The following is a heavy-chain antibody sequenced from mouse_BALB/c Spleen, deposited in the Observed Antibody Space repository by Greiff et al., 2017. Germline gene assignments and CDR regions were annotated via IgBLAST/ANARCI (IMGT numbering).Heavy chain of an antibody. D-gene: IGHD1-1*01. CDR1: GYSITSDYA. CDR3: ARPGSSYRYFDV. CDR2: ISYSGST. J-gene: IGHJ1*01. V-gene: IGHV3-2*02. Sequence: EVQLVESGPGLVKPSQSLSLTCTVTGYSITSDYAWNWIRQFPGNKLEWMGYISYSGSTSYNPSLKSRISITRDTSKNQFFLQLNSVTTEDTATYYCARPGSSYRYFDVWGAGTTVTVSS.